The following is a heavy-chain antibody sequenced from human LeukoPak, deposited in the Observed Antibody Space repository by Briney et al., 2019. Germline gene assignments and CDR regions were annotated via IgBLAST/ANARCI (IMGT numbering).Heavy chain of an antibody. J-gene: IGHJ6*02. CDR2: ISAYNGNT. V-gene: IGHV1-18*01. CDR3: AREGYCSSTSCYAGNYYYYYGMDV. Sequence: GASVKVSCTASGYTFTSYGISWVRQAPGQGLEWMGWISAYNGNTNYAQTLQGRVTMTTDTSTSTAYMELRSLRSDDTAVYYCAREGYCSSTSCYAGNYYYYYGMDVWGQGTTVTVSS. CDR1: GYTFTSYG. D-gene: IGHD2-2*01.